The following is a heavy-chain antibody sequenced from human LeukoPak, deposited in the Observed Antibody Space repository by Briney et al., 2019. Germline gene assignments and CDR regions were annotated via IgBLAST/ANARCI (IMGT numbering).Heavy chain of an antibody. J-gene: IGHJ6*03. CDR1: GGSISSGDYY. CDR3: ARKPGRGNYYYMDV. Sequence: PSQTLSLTCTVSGGSISSGDYYWRWIRQHPGKGLEWIEYIYYSGSTYYNPSLKSRVTISVDTSKNQFSLKLSSVTAADTAVYYCARKPGRGNYYYMDVWGKGTTVTVSS. D-gene: IGHD1-14*01. CDR2: IYYSGST. V-gene: IGHV4-30-4*08.